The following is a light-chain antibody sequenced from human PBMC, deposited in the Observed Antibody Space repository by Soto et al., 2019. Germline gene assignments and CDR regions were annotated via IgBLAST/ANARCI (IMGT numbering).Light chain of an antibody. CDR1: QVIGSRY. Sequence: EIVMTQSPGTLSLSPGESATISCRASQVIGSRYLAWYHQKSGQAPRPLIYGASSRASGIPDRFSGSGSGTDFTLTISRLEPEDFGVYYCQQFGSSIPHTFGQGTKLEIK. J-gene: IGKJ2*01. CDR2: GAS. V-gene: IGKV3-20*01. CDR3: QQFGSSIPHT.